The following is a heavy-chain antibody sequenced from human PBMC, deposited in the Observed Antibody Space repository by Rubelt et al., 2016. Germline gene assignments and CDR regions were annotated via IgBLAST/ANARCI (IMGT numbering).Heavy chain of an antibody. J-gene: IGHJ4*02. D-gene: IGHD6-6*01. CDR2: IRSKAYGGTP. CDR3: ARDPRIPDY. Sequence: DVQLLESGGGLVQPGGSLRLSCAASGFSVSPNYMSWFRQAPGKGLEWVGFIRSKAYGGTPEYAASVKGRFTISKDDSKSIGYLQMNSLKTEDTAVYYCARDPRIPDYWGQGALVTVSS. V-gene: IGHV3-49*03. CDR1: GFSVSPNY.